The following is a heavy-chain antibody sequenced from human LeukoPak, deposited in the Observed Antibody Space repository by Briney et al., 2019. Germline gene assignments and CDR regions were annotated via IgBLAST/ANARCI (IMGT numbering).Heavy chain of an antibody. CDR1: GGSISSGSYY. V-gene: IGHV4-61*02. Sequence: SQTLSLTCTVSGGSISSGSYYWSWIRQPAGKGLEWIGRIYTSGSTNYNPSLKSRVTISVDTSKNQFSLKLSSVTAADTAVYYCVRARISYCSGGSCYYYFDYWGQGTLVTVSS. CDR2: IYTSGST. J-gene: IGHJ4*02. D-gene: IGHD2-15*01. CDR3: VRARISYCSGGSCYYYFDY.